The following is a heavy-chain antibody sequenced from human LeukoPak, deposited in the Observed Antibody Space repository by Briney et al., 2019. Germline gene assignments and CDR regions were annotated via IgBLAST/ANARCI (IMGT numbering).Heavy chain of an antibody. CDR3: ARTYDSSGYPHFQH. J-gene: IGHJ1*01. D-gene: IGHD3-22*01. CDR1: GGSVSSGSYH. Sequence: PSETLSLTCTVSGGSVSSGSYHWSWIRQPPGKGLEWIGYIYYSGSTNYNPSLKSRVTISVDTSKNQFSLKLSSVTAADTAVYYCARTYDSSGYPHFQHWGQGTLVTVSS. CDR2: IYYSGST. V-gene: IGHV4-61*01.